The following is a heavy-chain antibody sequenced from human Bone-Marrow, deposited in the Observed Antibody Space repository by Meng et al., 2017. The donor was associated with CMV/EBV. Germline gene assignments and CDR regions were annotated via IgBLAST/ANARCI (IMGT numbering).Heavy chain of an antibody. J-gene: IGHJ6*02. V-gene: IGHV4-59*01. CDR1: GGSIGGSY. CDR3: ARDEVAMDV. CDR2: ISNSGST. Sequence: SETLSLTCSVSGGSIGGSYWSWIRQPPGKGLEWMGNISNSGSTNYNTSLKSRVTISVDTPKNQFSLKLRSVTAADTAVYYCARDEVAMDVWGQGTTVTVSS.